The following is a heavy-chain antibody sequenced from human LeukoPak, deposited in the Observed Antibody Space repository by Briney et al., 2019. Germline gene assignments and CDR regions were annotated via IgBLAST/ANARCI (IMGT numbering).Heavy chain of an antibody. Sequence: GGSLRLSCAASGFTFSSYSMNWVRQAPGKGLEWVSVIYGGGATYYADSVKGRFTISRDNSKNTLHLQMNSLRAEDTAVYYCARLFPPSLHYFDYWGQGSLVTVSS. CDR1: GFTFSSYS. CDR3: ARLFPPSLHYFDY. CDR2: IYGGGAT. D-gene: IGHD3-10*02. V-gene: IGHV3-53*01. J-gene: IGHJ4*02.